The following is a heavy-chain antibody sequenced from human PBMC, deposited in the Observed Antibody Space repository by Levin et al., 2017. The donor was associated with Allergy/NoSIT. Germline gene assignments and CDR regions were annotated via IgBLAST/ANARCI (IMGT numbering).Heavy chain of an antibody. CDR1: GFTFSSYA. D-gene: IGHD3-3*01. J-gene: IGHJ4*02. CDR2: ISGSGDST. CDR3: AKDKYDFWSGGRLFDY. V-gene: IGHV3-23*01. Sequence: GGSLRLSCAASGFTFSSYAMSWVRQAPGKGLEWVSAISGSGDSTYYADSVKGRFTIFRDNSKNTLYLQMNSLRAEDTAVYYWAKDKYDFWSGGRLFDYWGQGTLVTVSS.